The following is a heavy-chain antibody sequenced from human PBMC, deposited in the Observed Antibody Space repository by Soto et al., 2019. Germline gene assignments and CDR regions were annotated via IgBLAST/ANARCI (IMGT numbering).Heavy chain of an antibody. CDR1: GGSFSGNY. J-gene: IGHJ6*03. D-gene: IGHD3-3*01. V-gene: IGHV4-34*02. CDR3: ARRPGQYDFWTAYTSYVYYMDV. CDR2: INHSGGT. Sequence: QVLLQQWGAGLLEPSETLSLTCAVYGGSFSGNYWTWIRQPPGKGLEWIGEINHSGGTNYSPSPKSRVTVSTDTSKSQFSLTLSSVTAADTAVYFCARRPGQYDFWTAYTSYVYYMDVWGEGTTVIVSS.